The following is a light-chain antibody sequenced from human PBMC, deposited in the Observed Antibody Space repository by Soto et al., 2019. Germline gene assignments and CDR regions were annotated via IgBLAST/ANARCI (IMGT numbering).Light chain of an antibody. CDR1: QSVLYSSNNKNY. CDR2: WAS. Sequence: DIVMTQSPDSLAVSLGERATIKCKSSQSVLYSSNNKNYLAWYQQKPGQPPKLLIYWASTRESGVPDRFSGSGSGTDFPLTISSLQSEDVAVYYCQHYYSTPYTFGQGTKLEIK. V-gene: IGKV4-1*01. CDR3: QHYYSTPYT. J-gene: IGKJ2*01.